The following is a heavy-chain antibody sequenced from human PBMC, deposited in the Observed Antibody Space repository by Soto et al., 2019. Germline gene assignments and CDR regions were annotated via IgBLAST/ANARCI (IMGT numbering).Heavy chain of an antibody. V-gene: IGHV1-3*05. D-gene: IGHD5-12*01. CDR2: INAGTGNT. J-gene: IGHJ4*02. CDR1: GYTFTNYA. CDR3: VTSVPRSGSYYFDH. Sequence: QVQHVQSGAEEKKPGASVKVSCKASGYTFTNYAIHWVRQAPGQRLEWMGWINAGTGNTQYSQNFQGRVTITRDTSATTAYMELNSLRSEDTAVYYCVTSVPRSGSYYFDHWGQGTLVTVSS.